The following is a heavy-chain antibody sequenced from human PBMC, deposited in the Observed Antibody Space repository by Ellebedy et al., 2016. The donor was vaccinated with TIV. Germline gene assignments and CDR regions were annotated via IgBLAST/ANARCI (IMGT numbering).Heavy chain of an antibody. CDR3: ARYGNLGY. CDR1: GFTFSSNW. J-gene: IGHJ4*02. V-gene: IGHV3-7*03. D-gene: IGHD1-1*01. Sequence: GESLKISCAASGFTFSSNWMSWVRQAPGKGLELVAKIKEDGSLKYYVDAVKGRFAISRDNAKNSLYLQMNSLRADDTAVYYCARYGNLGYWGQGTLVTVSS. CDR2: IKEDGSLK.